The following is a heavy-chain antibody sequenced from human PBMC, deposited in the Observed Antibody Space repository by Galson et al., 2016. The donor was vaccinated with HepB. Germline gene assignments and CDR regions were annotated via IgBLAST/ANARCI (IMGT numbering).Heavy chain of an antibody. J-gene: IGHJ4*02. D-gene: IGHD3-10*01. V-gene: IGHV3-23*01. Sequence: SLRLSCAASGFTGFTFNSFAMSWVRQAPGKGLEWVSSIGASGPTTYYADSVKGRFTISRDNSSDTVYLQMSRLRAEDTAIYFCAKSSHSGPGSYFNHWGQGRLVSVSS. CDR2: IGASGPTT. CDR3: AKSSHSGPGSYFNH. CDR1: GFTGFTFNSFA.